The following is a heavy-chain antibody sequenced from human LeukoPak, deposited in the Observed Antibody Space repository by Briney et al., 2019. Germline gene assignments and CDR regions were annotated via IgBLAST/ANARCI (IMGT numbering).Heavy chain of an antibody. CDR1: GGSISSSSYY. CDR2: IYYSGST. J-gene: IGHJ4*02. CDR3: AILKGRQWLADIDY. Sequence: SGTLSLTCTVSGGSISSSSYYWGWIRQPPGKGLEWIGSIYYSGSTYYNPSLKSRVTISVDTSKNQFSLKLSSVTAADTAVYYCAILKGRQWLADIDYWGQGTLVTVSS. V-gene: IGHV4-39*07. D-gene: IGHD6-19*01.